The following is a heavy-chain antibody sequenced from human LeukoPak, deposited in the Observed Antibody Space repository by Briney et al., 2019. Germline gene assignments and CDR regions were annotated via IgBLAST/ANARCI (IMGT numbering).Heavy chain of an antibody. CDR3: ALANGAFDI. Sequence: GGSLRLSCAASGFTVSSSYMSWVRQAPGKGLEWVAVISYDGSNKYYADSVKGRFTISRDNSKNTLYLQMNSLRAEDTAVYYCALANGAFDIWGQGAMVTVSS. J-gene: IGHJ3*02. D-gene: IGHD2-8*01. CDR1: GFTVSSSY. CDR2: ISYDGSNK. V-gene: IGHV3-30-3*01.